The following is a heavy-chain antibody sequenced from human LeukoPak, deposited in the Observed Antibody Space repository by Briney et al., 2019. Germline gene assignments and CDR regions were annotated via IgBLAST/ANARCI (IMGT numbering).Heavy chain of an antibody. D-gene: IGHD1-1*01. CDR1: GYTFTSYG. J-gene: IGHJ6*03. CDR2: ISAYNGNT. Sequence: EASVKVSCKASGYTFTSYGISWVRQAPGQGLEWMGWISAYNGNTNYAQKLQGRVTMTRDTSISTAYMELSRLRSDDTAVYYCASAGDYYYYMDVWGKGTMVTVSS. V-gene: IGHV1-18*01. CDR3: ASAGDYYYYMDV.